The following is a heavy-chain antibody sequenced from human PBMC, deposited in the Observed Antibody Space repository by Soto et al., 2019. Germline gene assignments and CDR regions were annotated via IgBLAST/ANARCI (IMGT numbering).Heavy chain of an antibody. Sequence: QVQLVESGGGVVQPGRSLRLSCAASGFTFSSYGMHWVRQAPGKGLEWVAVISYDGSNKYYADSVKGRFTISRDNSTNTLYLQMTSLRAENTAVYYCAKDQAVDILTGYVQDYWGQGTLVTVSS. CDR3: AKDQAVDILTGYVQDY. CDR2: ISYDGSNK. CDR1: GFTFSSYG. J-gene: IGHJ4*02. D-gene: IGHD3-9*01. V-gene: IGHV3-30*18.